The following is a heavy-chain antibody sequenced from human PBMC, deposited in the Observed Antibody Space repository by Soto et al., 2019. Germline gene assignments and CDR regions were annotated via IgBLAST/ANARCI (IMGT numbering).Heavy chain of an antibody. J-gene: IGHJ6*02. D-gene: IGHD2-2*01. CDR3: ARDRVCTSATCGEFDYCYYYGMDV. CDR1: GCTFSNYA. V-gene: IGHV3-30*04. Sequence: GGSLSLSCAASGCTFSNYAMHWVRQAPGKGLEWVAIISYDGNNKYNADSVKGRFTISRDNSKNTLYLQMNSLRAEDTAVYYCARDRVCTSATCGEFDYCYYYGMDVWGQGTTVTVSS. CDR2: ISYDGNNK.